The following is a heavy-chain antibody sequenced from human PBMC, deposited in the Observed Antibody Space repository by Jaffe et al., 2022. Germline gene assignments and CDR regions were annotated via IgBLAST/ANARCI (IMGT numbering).Heavy chain of an antibody. J-gene: IGHJ6*03. Sequence: EVQLLESGGGLVQPGGSLRLSCAASGFTFSSYAMSWVRQAPGKGLEWVSAISGSGGSTYYADSVKGRFTISRDNSKNTLYLQMNSLRAEDTAVYYCAKDGTGEIYYYYYYYMDVWGKGTTVTVSS. CDR1: GFTFSSYA. CDR3: AKDGTGEIYYYYYYYMDV. D-gene: IGHD3-10*01. CDR2: ISGSGGST. V-gene: IGHV3-23*01.